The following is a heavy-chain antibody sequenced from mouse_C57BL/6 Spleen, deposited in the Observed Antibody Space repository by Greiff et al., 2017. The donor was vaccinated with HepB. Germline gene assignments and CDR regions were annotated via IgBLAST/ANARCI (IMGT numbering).Heavy chain of an antibody. Sequence: QVQLQQSGAELVRPGASVTLSCKASGYTFTDYEMHWVKQTPVHGLEWIGAIDPETGGTAYNQKFKGKAILTADKSSSTAYMELRSLTSDDSAVYYCTRLYCSSHQSWFAYWGQGTLVTVSA. CDR2: IDPETGGT. D-gene: IGHD1-1*01. V-gene: IGHV1-15*01. CDR1: GYTFTDYE. J-gene: IGHJ3*01. CDR3: TRLYCSSHQSWFAY.